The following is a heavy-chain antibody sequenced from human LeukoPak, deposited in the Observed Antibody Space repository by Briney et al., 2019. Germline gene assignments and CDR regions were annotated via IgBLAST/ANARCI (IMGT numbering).Heavy chain of an antibody. D-gene: IGHD6-13*01. CDR2: ISAYNGNT. CDR3: ARAAGEQQLVMVWFDP. CDR1: GYTFTSYG. J-gene: IGHJ5*02. Sequence: ASVKVSCKASGYTFTSYGISWVRQAPGQGLEWMGWISAYNGNTNYAQKLQGRVTMTTDTSTSTAYMELSRLRSDDTAVYYCARAAGEQQLVMVWFDPWGQGTLVTVSS. V-gene: IGHV1-18*01.